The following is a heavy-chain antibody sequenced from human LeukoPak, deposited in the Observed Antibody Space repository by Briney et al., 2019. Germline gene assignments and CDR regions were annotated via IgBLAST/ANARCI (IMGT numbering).Heavy chain of an antibody. Sequence: GGSLRLSCAASGFTFSNYDMHWVRQAAGKGLEWVSGIGTAGGTYYPGSVKGRFTISRENAKNSLYLQMNSLSAGDTAVYFCASSPAYSSSWEAIDNWGQGTLVTVSS. D-gene: IGHD6-13*01. CDR2: IGTAGGT. CDR1: GFTFSNYD. CDR3: ASSPAYSSSWEAIDN. J-gene: IGHJ4*02. V-gene: IGHV3-13*01.